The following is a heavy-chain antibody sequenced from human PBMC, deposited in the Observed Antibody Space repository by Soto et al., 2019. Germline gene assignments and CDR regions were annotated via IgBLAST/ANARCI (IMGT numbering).Heavy chain of an antibody. J-gene: IGHJ5*02. V-gene: IGHV3-21*01. CDR2: ISSSSSYI. D-gene: IGHD3-9*01. Sequence: GGSLRLSCAASGFTFSSYGMNWVRQAPGKGLEWVSSISSSSSYIYYADSVKGRFTISRDNAKNSLYLQRNSLRAEDTAVYYCAREDYDILTGYQNNNWFDPWGQGTLVTVSS. CDR3: AREDYDILTGYQNNNWFDP. CDR1: GFTFSSYG.